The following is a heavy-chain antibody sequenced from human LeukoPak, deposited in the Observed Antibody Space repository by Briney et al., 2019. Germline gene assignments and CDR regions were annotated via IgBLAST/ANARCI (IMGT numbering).Heavy chain of an antibody. Sequence: SETLSLTCTVSGYSISSGYYWGWIRQPPGKGLEWIGSIYHSGSTYYNPSLKSRVTISVDTSKNQFSLKLSSVTAADTAVYYCARISYGSGSYYLYFQHWGQGTLVTVSS. J-gene: IGHJ1*01. CDR2: IYHSGST. V-gene: IGHV4-38-2*02. CDR3: ARISYGSGSYYLYFQH. CDR1: GYSISSGYY. D-gene: IGHD3-10*01.